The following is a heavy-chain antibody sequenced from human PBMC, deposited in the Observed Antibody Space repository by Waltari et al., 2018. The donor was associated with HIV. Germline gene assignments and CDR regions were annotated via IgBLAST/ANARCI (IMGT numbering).Heavy chain of an antibody. CDR1: GASISSSSYY. V-gene: IGHV4-39*01. D-gene: IGHD2-8*01. J-gene: IGHJ3*02. CDR3: ARHRGESVSDAFDM. CDR2: MYYSGRT. Sequence: QLQLQESGPGLVKPSETLSLTCTVSGASISSSSYYWGWIRPPPGKGLEWIGSMYYSGRTFLTPSLKSRVSISVATSKNQFSLKLSSVTAADTAVYYCARHRGESVSDAFDMWGQGTMVTVSS.